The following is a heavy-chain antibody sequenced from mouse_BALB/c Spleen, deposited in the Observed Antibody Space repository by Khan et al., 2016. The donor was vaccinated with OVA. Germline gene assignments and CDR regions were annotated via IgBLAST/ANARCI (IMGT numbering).Heavy chain of an antibody. CDR3: ARHNYGPFAY. CDR2: ISSGGDYI. Sequence: EVELVESGGDLVKPGGSLKLSCSASGFTFSTYAMSWVRQTPEKRLEWVATISSGGDYIYFPDSVKGRFTISRDNAKNTLYLQMSSLRSEDTAMYYCARHNYGPFAYWGQGTLDTVSA. V-gene: IGHV5-9-3*01. D-gene: IGHD1-1*01. CDR1: GFTFSTYA. J-gene: IGHJ3*01.